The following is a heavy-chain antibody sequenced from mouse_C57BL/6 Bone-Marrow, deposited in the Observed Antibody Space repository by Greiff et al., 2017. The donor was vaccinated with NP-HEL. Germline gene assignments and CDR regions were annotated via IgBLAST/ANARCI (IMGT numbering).Heavy chain of an antibody. D-gene: IGHD1-1*01. V-gene: IGHV1-15*01. J-gene: IGHJ4*01. CDR1: GYTFTDYE. CDR2: IDPETGGT. CDR3: TRHGSSWGYAMDY. Sequence: QVQLQQSGAELVRPGASVTLSCKASGYTFTDYEMHWVKQTPVHGLEWIGAIDPETGGTAYNQKVKGKAILTADKYSSTAYMDLRSLTSEDSAVYYCTRHGSSWGYAMDYWGQGTSVTVSS.